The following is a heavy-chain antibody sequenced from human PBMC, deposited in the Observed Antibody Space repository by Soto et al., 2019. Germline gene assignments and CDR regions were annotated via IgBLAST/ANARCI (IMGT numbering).Heavy chain of an antibody. CDR3: ARVYFGSGSYQESAFDI. V-gene: IGHV1-18*01. Sequence: QVQLVQSGAEVKKPGASVKVSCKASGYTFTSYGISWVRQAPGQGLEWMGWISAYNGNTTYAQKLQGRVTMTTDTSTRTAYRELRSLRSHDTAVYYCARVYFGSGSYQESAFDIWGQGTMVTVSS. J-gene: IGHJ3*02. CDR1: GYTFTSYG. CDR2: ISAYNGNT. D-gene: IGHD1-26*01.